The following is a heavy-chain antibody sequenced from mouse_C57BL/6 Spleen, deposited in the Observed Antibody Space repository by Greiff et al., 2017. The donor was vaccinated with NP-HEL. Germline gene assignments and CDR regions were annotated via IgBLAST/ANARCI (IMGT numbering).Heavy chain of an antibody. CDR2: IWRGGST. CDR3: AKNGGYDGSRFAY. CDR1: GFSLTSYG. Sequence: QVQLKESGPGLVQPSQSLSITCTVSGFSLTSYGVHWVRQSPGKGLEWLGVIWRGGSTDYNAAFMSRLSITKDNSKSQVFFKMNSLQADDTAIYYCAKNGGYDGSRFAYWGQGTLVTVSA. V-gene: IGHV2-5*01. J-gene: IGHJ3*01. D-gene: IGHD2-2*01.